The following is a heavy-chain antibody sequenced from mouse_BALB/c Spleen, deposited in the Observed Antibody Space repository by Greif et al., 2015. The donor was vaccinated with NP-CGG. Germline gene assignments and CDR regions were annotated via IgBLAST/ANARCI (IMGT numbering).Heavy chain of an antibody. Sequence: LVESGAELVKPGASVKLSCKASGYTFTSYYMYWVKQRPGQGLEWIGGINPSNGGTNFSEKFKSKATLTVDKSSSTAYMQLSSLTSEDSAVYYCTRYGGLDHFYAMDYWGQGTSVTVSS. CDR3: TRYGGLDHFYAMDY. D-gene: IGHD1-1*02. CDR1: GYTFTSYY. V-gene: IGHV1S81*02. J-gene: IGHJ4*01. CDR2: INPSNGGT.